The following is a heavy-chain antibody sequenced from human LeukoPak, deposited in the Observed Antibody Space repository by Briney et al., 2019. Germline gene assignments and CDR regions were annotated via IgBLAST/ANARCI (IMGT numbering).Heavy chain of an antibody. CDR2: ISVSGDST. CDR1: GFTFSNYA. V-gene: IGHV3-23*01. Sequence: GGSLRLSCAASGFTFSNYAMTWARQAPGKGLEWVSAISVSGDSTYYADSVKGRFAISRDNSQNTLHLQMNSLRADDTALSFCAKDYFGVIPDAFDVWGQGTMVTVSS. D-gene: IGHD3-3*01. CDR3: AKDYFGVIPDAFDV. J-gene: IGHJ3*01.